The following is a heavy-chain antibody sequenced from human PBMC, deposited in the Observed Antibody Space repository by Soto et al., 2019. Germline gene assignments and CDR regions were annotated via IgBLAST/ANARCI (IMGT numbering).Heavy chain of an antibody. D-gene: IGHD6-19*01. CDR1: GFTFDDYA. V-gene: IGHV3-9*01. J-gene: IGHJ1*01. Sequence: GGSLRLSCAASGFTFDDYAMHWVRQAPGKGLEWVSGISWNSGSIGYADSVKGRFTISRDNAKNSLYLQMNSLRAEDTALYYCAKDAAAAGYSSGWYMYFQHWGQGTLVTVSS. CDR2: ISWNSGSI. CDR3: AKDAAAAGYSSGWYMYFQH.